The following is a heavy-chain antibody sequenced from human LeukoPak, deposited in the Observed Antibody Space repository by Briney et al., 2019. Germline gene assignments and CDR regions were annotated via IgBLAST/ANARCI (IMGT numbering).Heavy chain of an antibody. CDR1: GGSIRDNSYY. D-gene: IGHD5-18*01. J-gene: IGHJ4*02. Sequence: SETLSLTCTVSGGSIRDNSYYWGWIRQSPGKGLEWIGDIYFSGSTYYNTSLKSRVSMSQDTSKNQFSLKLYSVTAADTAVYYCARRSVETVMARPFDYWGQGTLVIVSS. CDR3: ARRSVETVMARPFDY. CDR2: IYFSGST. V-gene: IGHV4-39*07.